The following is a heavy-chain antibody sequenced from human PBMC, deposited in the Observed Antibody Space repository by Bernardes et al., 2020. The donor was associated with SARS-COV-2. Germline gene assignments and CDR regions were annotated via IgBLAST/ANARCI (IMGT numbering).Heavy chain of an antibody. CDR3: ARVYCSGGGCYSFWFDT. D-gene: IGHD2-15*01. J-gene: IGHJ5*02. V-gene: IGHV6-1*01. CDR1: GDSVSTNTAG. Sequence: SQTLSLTCAISGDSVSTNTAGWNWIRQSPSRGLEWLGRTYYKSKWYNDYAVSMKGRATITADTSKNQFSLQLHSVTPEDTAVYYCARVYCSGGGCYSFWFDTWGQGTLVTVSS. CDR2: TYYKSKWYN.